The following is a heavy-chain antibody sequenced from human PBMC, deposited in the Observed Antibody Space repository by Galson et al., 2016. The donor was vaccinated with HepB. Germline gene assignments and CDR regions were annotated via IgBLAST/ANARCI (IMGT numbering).Heavy chain of an antibody. J-gene: IGHJ4*02. CDR2: IYNTGRT. CDR3: ARESEQWLSYFDY. D-gene: IGHD6-19*01. Sequence: ETLSLTCTVSGGSISSHYWSWIRQPPGKGLEWIGYIYNTGRTNYNPSLKTRVTITLDTSKNQFSLKLSSVTAADTAVYYVARESEQWLSYFDYWGQGTLVTVSS. CDR1: GGSISSHY. V-gene: IGHV4-59*11.